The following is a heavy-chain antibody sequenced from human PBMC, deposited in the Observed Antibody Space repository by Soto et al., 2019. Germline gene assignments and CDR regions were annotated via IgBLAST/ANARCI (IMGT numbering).Heavy chain of an antibody. Sequence: QITLKESGPPLVNPTQTLTLTCTFSGFSLSTSGVGVGWIRQPPGKALEWLALIYWDDDKRYSPSLKSRLTITKDTSKNQVVLTMTNMDPVDTATYYCAHKMAYYYDSSGYYYGGDYYYGMDVWGQGTTVTVSS. J-gene: IGHJ6*02. V-gene: IGHV2-5*02. CDR1: GFSLSTSGVG. D-gene: IGHD3-22*01. CDR3: AHKMAYYYDSSGYYYGGDYYYGMDV. CDR2: IYWDDDK.